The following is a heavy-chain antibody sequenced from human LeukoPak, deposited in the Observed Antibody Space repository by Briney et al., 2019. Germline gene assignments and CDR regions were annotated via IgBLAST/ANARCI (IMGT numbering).Heavy chain of an antibody. V-gene: IGHV3-21*01. J-gene: IGHJ5*02. CDR3: ARISGSLFDP. D-gene: IGHD6-25*01. Sequence: PGGSLRLSCAASGFTFSNAWMNWVRQAPGKGLEWVSSISSSSSYIYYADSVKGRFTISRDNAKNSLYLQMNSLRAEDTAVYYCARISGSLFDPWGQGTLVTVSS. CDR2: ISSSSSYI. CDR1: GFTFSNAW.